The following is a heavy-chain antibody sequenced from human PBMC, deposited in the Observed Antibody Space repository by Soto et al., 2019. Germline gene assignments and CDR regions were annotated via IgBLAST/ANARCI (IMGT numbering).Heavy chain of an antibody. CDR1: GFTSSSYA. CDR3: VRDDGYSSGWYGSY. V-gene: IGHV3-64D*06. D-gene: IGHD6-19*01. CDR2: ISSNGGST. J-gene: IGHJ4*02. Sequence: GGSLRLSCSASGFTSSSYAMHWVRQAPGKGLEYVSAISSNGGSTYYADSVKGRFTISRDNSKNTLYLQMSSLRAEDTAVYYCVRDDGYSSGWYGSYWGQGTLVTVSS.